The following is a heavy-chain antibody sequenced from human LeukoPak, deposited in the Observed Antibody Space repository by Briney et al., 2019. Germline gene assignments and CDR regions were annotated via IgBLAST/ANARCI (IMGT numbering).Heavy chain of an antibody. CDR2: ISAYNGNT. CDR1: GYTFTSYG. Sequence: GASVTVSCKASGYTFTSYGISWVRQAPGQGLEWMGWISAYNGNTNYAQKLQGRVTMTTDTSTSTAYMELRSLRSDDTAVYYCARSELRYFDWLPHDAFDIWGQGTMVTVSS. V-gene: IGHV1-18*01. J-gene: IGHJ3*02. D-gene: IGHD3-9*01. CDR3: ARSELRYFDWLPHDAFDI.